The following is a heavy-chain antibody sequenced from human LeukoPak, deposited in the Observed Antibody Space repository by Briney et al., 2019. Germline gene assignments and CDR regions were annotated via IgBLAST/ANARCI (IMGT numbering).Heavy chain of an antibody. CDR2: INHNGST. Sequence: SETLSLTCGVSGGSFSGYYWNWIRQAPGKGLEWIGEINHNGSTSSNPSLKSRVTISVDTSRSRFSLKLNSATAADTAVYYCARGFLGLNGGVWGQGTTVTVSS. J-gene: IGHJ3*01. D-gene: IGHD1-26*01. V-gene: IGHV4-34*01. CDR1: GGSFSGYY. CDR3: ARGFLGLNGGV.